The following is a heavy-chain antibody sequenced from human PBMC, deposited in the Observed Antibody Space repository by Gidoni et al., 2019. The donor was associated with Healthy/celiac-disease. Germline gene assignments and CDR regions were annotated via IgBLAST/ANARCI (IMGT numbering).Heavy chain of an antibody. D-gene: IGHD6-13*01. J-gene: IGHJ4*02. V-gene: IGHV5-51*03. CDR3: ARYFKQQGLGY. CDR1: GYSFTSSW. CDR2: ISPGDSDT. Sequence: VQLVQSGAEVTTPGASLKISCQGSGYSFTSSWIGWVRQMPGKGLEWMGIISPGDSDTRYSPSFQGQVTISADKSISTAYLQWSSLKASDTAMYYCARYFKQQGLGYWGQGTLVTVSS.